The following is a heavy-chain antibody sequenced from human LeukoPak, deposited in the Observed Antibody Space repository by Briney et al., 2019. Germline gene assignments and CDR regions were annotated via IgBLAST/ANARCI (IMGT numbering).Heavy chain of an antibody. CDR2: IHPDDSDI. Sequence: GESLKISCKASGYSFTTSWIGWVRQMPGKGLEYMGMIHPDDSDITYSPSFKGQVTISADRSISTAYLQWNNLKASDTAIYYCVRLKNLLLYNWFDSWGQGALVTVSS. V-gene: IGHV5-51*01. D-gene: IGHD2-15*01. CDR1: GYSFTTSW. J-gene: IGHJ5*01. CDR3: VRLKNLLLYNWFDS.